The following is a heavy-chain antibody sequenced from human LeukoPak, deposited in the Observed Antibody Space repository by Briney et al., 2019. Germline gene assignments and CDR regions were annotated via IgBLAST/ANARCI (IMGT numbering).Heavy chain of an antibody. CDR1: GYTFTSYG. CDR2: ISAYNGNT. D-gene: IGHD6-13*01. J-gene: IGHJ5*02. CDR3: AKTFSSSNGYNWFDP. Sequence: ASVKVSCKASGYTFTSYGISWVRQAPGQGLEWMGWISAYNGNTNYAQKLQGRVTMTTDTSTSTAYMELRSLRSDDTAVNYCAKTFSSSNGYNWFDPWGQGTLVTVSS. V-gene: IGHV1-18*01.